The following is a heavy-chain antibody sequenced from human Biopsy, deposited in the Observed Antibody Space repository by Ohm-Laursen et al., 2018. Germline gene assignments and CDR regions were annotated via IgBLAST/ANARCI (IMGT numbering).Heavy chain of an antibody. Sequence: SVKVSCKVSGDRFSNYPISWVRQAPGQGLEWMGGISGYNGNTNYAQKFQGRVTMTADTSTSTVYMEVRGLRSDDTAVYYCARVTLPLYLDYWGQGTRVSVSS. CDR2: ISGYNGNT. J-gene: IGHJ4*02. D-gene: IGHD5/OR15-5a*01. CDR3: ARVTLPLYLDY. V-gene: IGHV1-18*01. CDR1: GDRFSNYP.